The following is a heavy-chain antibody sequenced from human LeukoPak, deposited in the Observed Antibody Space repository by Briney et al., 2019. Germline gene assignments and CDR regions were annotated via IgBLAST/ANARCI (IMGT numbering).Heavy chain of an antibody. J-gene: IGHJ4*02. CDR2: IYYSGST. CDR1: GGSISSSSYY. CDR3: ARHPKYSSGLDY. D-gene: IGHD6-19*01. V-gene: IGHV4-39*01. Sequence: SETLSLTCTVSGGSISSSSYYWGWIRQPPGKGLEWIGSIYYSGSTYYNPSLKSRVTISVDTSKNQFSLKLSSVTAADTAVYYCARHPKYSSGLDYWGQGTLVTVSP.